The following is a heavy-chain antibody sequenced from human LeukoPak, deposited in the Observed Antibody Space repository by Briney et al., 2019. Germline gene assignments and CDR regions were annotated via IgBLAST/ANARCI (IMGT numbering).Heavy chain of an antibody. Sequence: SETLSLTCTVSGASIRSGGYYWSWIRQPPGKGLEWIGEINHSGSTNYNPSLKSRVTISVDTSKNQFSLKLSSVTAADTAVYYCARGVGYCSGGSCYSMTGRIDYWGQGTLVTVSS. V-gene: IGHV4-34*01. J-gene: IGHJ4*02. CDR1: GASIRSGGYY. CDR3: ARGVGYCSGGSCYSMTGRIDY. CDR2: INHSGST. D-gene: IGHD2-15*01.